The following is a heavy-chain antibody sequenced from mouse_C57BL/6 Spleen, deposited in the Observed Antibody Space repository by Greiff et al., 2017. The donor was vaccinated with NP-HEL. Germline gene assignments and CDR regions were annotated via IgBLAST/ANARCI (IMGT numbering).Heavy chain of an antibody. CDR2: INPYNGGT. V-gene: IGHV1-19*01. CDR3: ARFGATGRYYAMDY. J-gene: IGHJ4*01. D-gene: IGHD3-1*01. Sequence: EVQLQESGPVLVKPGASVKMSCKASGYTFTDYYMNWVKQSHGKSLEWIGVINPYNGGTSYNQKFKGKATLTVDKSSSTAYMELNSLTSEDSAVYYCARFGATGRYYAMDYWGQGTSVTVSS. CDR1: GYTFTDYY.